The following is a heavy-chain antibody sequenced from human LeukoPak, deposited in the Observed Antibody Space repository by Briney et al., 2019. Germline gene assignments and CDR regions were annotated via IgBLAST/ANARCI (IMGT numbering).Heavy chain of an antibody. J-gene: IGHJ4*02. Sequence: ASVKVSCKASGYTFTIYYMHWVRQAPGQGLEWMGIINPSGGSTSYAQKFQGRVTMTRDTSTSTVYMELSSLRSEDTAVYYCARVEVGATHYDYWGQGTLVTVSS. CDR2: INPSGGST. CDR1: GYTFTIYY. CDR3: ARVEVGATHYDY. V-gene: IGHV1-46*01. D-gene: IGHD1-26*01.